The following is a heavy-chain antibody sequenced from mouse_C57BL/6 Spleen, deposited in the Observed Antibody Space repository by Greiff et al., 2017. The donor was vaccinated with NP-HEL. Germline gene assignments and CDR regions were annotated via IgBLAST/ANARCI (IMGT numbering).Heavy chain of an antibody. D-gene: IGHD1-1*01. V-gene: IGHV14-2*01. CDR2: IDPEDGET. J-gene: IGHJ4*01. Sequence: VQLQQSGAELVKPGASVKLSCTASGFNIKDYYMHWVKQRPEQGLEWIGRIDPEDGETKYAPKFPGKATITADTSSNTAYLQLSSLTSEDTAVYYCARDYYGSSYYAMDYWGQGTSVTVSS. CDR3: ARDYYGSSYYAMDY. CDR1: GFNIKDYY.